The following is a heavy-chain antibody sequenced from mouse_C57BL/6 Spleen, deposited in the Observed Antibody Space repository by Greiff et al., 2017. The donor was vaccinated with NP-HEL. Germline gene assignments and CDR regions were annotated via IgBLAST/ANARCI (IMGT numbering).Heavy chain of an antibody. V-gene: IGHV1-80*01. CDR3: ARDGLLSHYAMDY. D-gene: IGHD3-1*01. J-gene: IGHJ4*01. Sequence: VQLQQSGAELVKPGASVKISCKASGYAFSSYWMNWVKQRPGKGLEWIGQIYPGDGDTNYNGKFKGKATLTADKSSSTAYMQLSSLTSEDSAVYFCARDGLLSHYAMDYWGQGTSVTVSS. CDR1: GYAFSSYW. CDR2: IYPGDGDT.